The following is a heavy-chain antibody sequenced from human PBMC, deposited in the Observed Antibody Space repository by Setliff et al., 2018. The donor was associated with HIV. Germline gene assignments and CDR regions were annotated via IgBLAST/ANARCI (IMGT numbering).Heavy chain of an antibody. CDR3: AREGYYGSRGWFAP. CDR1: GGSINSGGYY. V-gene: IGHV4-61*09. CDR2: IYISGST. D-gene: IGHD3-10*01. Sequence: SETLSLTCTVSGGSINSGGYYWNWIRQPAGKGLEWIGHIYISGSTNYNPSPKSRVSISVDTSKNQFSLKLNSVTAADTAVYYCAREGYYGSRGWFAPWGQGTLVTVSS. J-gene: IGHJ5*02.